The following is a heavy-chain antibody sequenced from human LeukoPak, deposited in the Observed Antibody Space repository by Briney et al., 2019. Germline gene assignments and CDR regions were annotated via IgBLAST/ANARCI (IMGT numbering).Heavy chain of an antibody. CDR3: ATRLSGYYVSYFDY. D-gene: IGHD3-22*01. CDR1: GYSFTSYW. J-gene: IGHJ4*02. Sequence: GASLKISSKGSGYSFTSYWIGWVRQMPGKGLEWMGIIYPGDSDTRYNPSFQCQVTISADKSSSTAYLQWSSLKASDTAMYYCATRLSGYYVSYFDYWGQGTLVTVSS. CDR2: IYPGDSDT. V-gene: IGHV5-51*01.